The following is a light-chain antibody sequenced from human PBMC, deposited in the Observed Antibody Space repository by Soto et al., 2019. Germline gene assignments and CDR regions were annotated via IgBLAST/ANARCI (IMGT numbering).Light chain of an antibody. Sequence: QSALTQPASVSGSPGQSITISCTGTSSDVGGYNYVSWYQQHPGKAPKLMIYEVSNRPSGVSNRFSGSKSGNTASLPISGLPADYEADYYCSSYTSSSIDYVFGTGTKLTVL. V-gene: IGLV2-14*01. J-gene: IGLJ1*01. CDR3: SSYTSSSIDYV. CDR2: EVS. CDR1: SSDVGGYNY.